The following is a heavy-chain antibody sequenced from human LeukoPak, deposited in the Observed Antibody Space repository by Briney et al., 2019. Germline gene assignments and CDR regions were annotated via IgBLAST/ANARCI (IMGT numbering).Heavy chain of an antibody. CDR2: ISGDST. CDR1: GFTFSNNA. Sequence: PGGSLRLSCAASGFTFSNNAMSWVRQAPGKGLEWVSAISGDSTWYADSVKGRFTISRDISKNTLYLQMNSLRAEDTAVYYCAKPVCTITGCQSYFDYWGQGTLLTVSS. D-gene: IGHD2-2*01. J-gene: IGHJ4*02. V-gene: IGHV3-23*01. CDR3: AKPVCTITGCQSYFDY.